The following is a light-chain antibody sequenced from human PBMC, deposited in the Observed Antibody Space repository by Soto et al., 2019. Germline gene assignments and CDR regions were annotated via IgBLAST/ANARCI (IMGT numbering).Light chain of an antibody. J-gene: IGLJ2*01. CDR2: GNS. CDR3: QSYDSSLSVV. Sequence: QSVLTQPPSVSGAPGQRVTISCTGRSSNIGAGYDVHWYQQLPGTAPKILIYGNSNRPSGVPDRFSGSKSGTSASLAITGLQAEYEADYYCQSYDSSLSVVFGGGTKLTVL. CDR1: SSNIGAGYD. V-gene: IGLV1-40*01.